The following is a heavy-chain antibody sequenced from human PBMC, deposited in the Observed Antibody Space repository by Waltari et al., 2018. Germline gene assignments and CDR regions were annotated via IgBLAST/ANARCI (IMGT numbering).Heavy chain of an antibody. Sequence: QVRLQESGPGLVKPSETLSLTCTVSGGSISSHYWSWIRQPPGKGLEWIGYIYYSGSTNYNPSLKSRVTISVDTSKNQFSLKLSSVTAADTAVYYCARVVAAAGTGGHYYYYYYMDVWGKGTTVTVSS. J-gene: IGHJ6*03. CDR3: ARVVAAAGTGGHYYYYYYMDV. V-gene: IGHV4-59*11. D-gene: IGHD6-13*01. CDR2: IYYSGST. CDR1: GGSISSHY.